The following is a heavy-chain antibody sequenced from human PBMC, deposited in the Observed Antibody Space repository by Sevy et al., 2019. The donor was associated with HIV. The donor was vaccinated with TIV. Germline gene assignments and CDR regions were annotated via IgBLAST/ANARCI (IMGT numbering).Heavy chain of an antibody. CDR2: IKRDGSEK. Sequence: GGSLRLSCTASGFSFNMYWMSWVRQAPGQGLEWVAHIKRDGSEKSYVDSVRGRFTNSRDNAKNPLYLQMNSLRAEDTAVYYCARDCSSTSCLWGLDVWGQGTTVTVSS. D-gene: IGHD2-2*01. V-gene: IGHV3-7*03. CDR1: GFSFNMYW. J-gene: IGHJ6*02. CDR3: ARDCSSTSCLWGLDV.